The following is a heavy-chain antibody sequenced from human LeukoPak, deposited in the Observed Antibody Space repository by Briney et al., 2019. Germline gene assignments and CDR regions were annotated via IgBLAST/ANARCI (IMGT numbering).Heavy chain of an antibody. Sequence: GSLILSCAASGFTFRNYAMTWVRQAPGKGLEWVSVVSGNGDTKYYADSIKGRFTISRNNSRNTLYVQMNILRAEDTAVYHCARNAADCTTSACYDSWGQGTLVTVSS. CDR1: GFTFRNYA. V-gene: IGHV3-23*01. D-gene: IGHD2-8*01. CDR3: ARNAADCTTSACYDS. CDR2: VSGNGDTK. J-gene: IGHJ4*02.